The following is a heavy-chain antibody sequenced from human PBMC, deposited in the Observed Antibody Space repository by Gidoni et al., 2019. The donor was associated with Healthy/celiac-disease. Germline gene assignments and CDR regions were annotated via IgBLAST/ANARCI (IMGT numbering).Heavy chain of an antibody. CDR2: IYYSGST. J-gene: IGHJ4*02. Sequence: QVQLQESGPGLVTPSETLSLTCTVPGGSISSSYWSWIRQPPGKGLEWIGYIYYSGSTNYNPSLKSRVTISVDTSKNQFSLKLSSVTAADTAVYYCARESVAVAGTFDYWGQGTLVTVSS. D-gene: IGHD6-19*01. CDR1: GGSISSSY. CDR3: ARESVAVAGTFDY. V-gene: IGHV4-59*01.